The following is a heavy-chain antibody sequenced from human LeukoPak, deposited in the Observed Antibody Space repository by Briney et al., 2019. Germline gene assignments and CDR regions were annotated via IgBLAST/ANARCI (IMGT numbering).Heavy chain of an antibody. Sequence: GESLKISCKGSGYTFTNYWIGWVGQMPGKGLEWMGIIYPGDSDTRYSPSFQGHVTISADKSISTAYLQWSSLKASDTAMFYCPRPRSGGSSYDAFDIWGQGTMVTVSS. CDR3: PRPRSGGSSYDAFDI. D-gene: IGHD2-15*01. CDR1: GYTFTNYW. V-gene: IGHV5-51*01. CDR2: IYPGDSDT. J-gene: IGHJ3*02.